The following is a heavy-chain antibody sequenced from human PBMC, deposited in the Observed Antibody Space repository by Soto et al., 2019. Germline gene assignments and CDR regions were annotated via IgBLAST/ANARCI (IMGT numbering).Heavy chain of an antibody. CDR3: ARGRGVSSWYETPHYFDS. Sequence: ASVKVSRKASGYSFTSYGITWVRQTPGQGLEWMGWISVHNGYTNYPQKLQDRITMTTDTSTSAAYMELTSLRSDDTAVYYCARGRGVSSWYETPHYFDSWGQGTLVTVSS. D-gene: IGHD6-13*01. J-gene: IGHJ4*02. CDR2: ISVHNGYT. CDR1: GYSFTSYG. V-gene: IGHV1-18*01.